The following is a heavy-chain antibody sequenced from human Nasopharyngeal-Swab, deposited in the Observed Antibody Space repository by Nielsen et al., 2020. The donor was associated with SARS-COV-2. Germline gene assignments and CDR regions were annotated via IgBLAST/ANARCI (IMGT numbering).Heavy chain of an antibody. D-gene: IGHD2-15*01. V-gene: IGHV4-34*01. J-gene: IGHJ6*03. CDR3: ARGQDAYYYMDV. CDR2: INDRGSG. Sequence: SETLSLTCVLFGGTLNGFHWKWIRQTHGKGLEWIGEINDRGSGNYNPSLRSRVTISAGTSNIQFSLKLNSVTAADTAVYYCARGQDAYYYMDVWGEGTTVTVSS. CDR1: GGTLNGFH.